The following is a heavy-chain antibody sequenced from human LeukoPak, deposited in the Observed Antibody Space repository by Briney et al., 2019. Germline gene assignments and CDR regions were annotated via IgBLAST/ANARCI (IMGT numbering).Heavy chain of an antibody. J-gene: IGHJ5*02. CDR1: GYSISSGYY. CDR3: ARLTGTTSCWFDP. CDR2: IYHSGST. V-gene: IGHV4-38-2*01. Sequence: PSETLSLTCAVSGYSISSGYYWGWIRQPPGKVLELIGSIYHSGSTYYNPSLKSRVTISVDTSKNQSSLKLSSVTAADTAVYYCARLTGTTSCWFDPWGQGTLVTVSS. D-gene: IGHD1-7*01.